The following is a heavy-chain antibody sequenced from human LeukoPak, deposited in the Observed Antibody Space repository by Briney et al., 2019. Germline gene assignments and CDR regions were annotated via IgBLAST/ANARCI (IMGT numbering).Heavy chain of an antibody. J-gene: IGHJ6*02. Sequence: GGSLRLSCAASGFTFSSHMMHWVRQAPGKGLEWVANIKEDGSEKYYVDSVKGRFTISRDSTKNSLYLQMNSLRAEDTAVYYCAREGLMKPGYYYYGMDVWGQGTTVTVSS. V-gene: IGHV3-7*01. CDR2: IKEDGSEK. D-gene: IGHD1-14*01. CDR1: GFTFSSHM. CDR3: AREGLMKPGYYYYGMDV.